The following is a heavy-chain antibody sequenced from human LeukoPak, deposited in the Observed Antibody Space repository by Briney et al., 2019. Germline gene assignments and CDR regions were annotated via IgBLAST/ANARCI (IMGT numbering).Heavy chain of an antibody. J-gene: IGHJ3*02. CDR1: GFTFSSYA. Sequence: GGSLRLSCAASGFTFSSYAMSWVRQAPGKGLEWVSAISGSGGSTNYADSVKGRFTISRDNSKNTLYLQMNSLRAEDTAVYYCAADYDILTGYSPKAFDIWGQGTMVTVSS. CDR2: ISGSGGST. CDR3: AADYDILTGYSPKAFDI. V-gene: IGHV3-23*01. D-gene: IGHD3-9*01.